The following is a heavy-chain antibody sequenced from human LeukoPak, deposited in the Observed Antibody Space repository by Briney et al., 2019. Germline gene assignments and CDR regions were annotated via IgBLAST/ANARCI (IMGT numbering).Heavy chain of an antibody. CDR3: AKDRPDPYFDY. V-gene: IGHV3-30*02. CDR2: IRSDGSVE. Sequence: GGSLRLSCAASGFSFSSYGMHWVRQAPGKGLEWVAFIRSDGSVEYYVDSVKGRFTISRDNSKNTLYLQMNSLRTDDTAVYYCAKDRPDPYFDYWGQGTLVTVSS. J-gene: IGHJ4*02. CDR1: GFSFSSYG.